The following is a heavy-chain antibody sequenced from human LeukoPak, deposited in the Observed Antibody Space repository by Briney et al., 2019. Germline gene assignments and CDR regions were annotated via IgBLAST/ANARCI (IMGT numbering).Heavy chain of an antibody. J-gene: IGHJ5*02. CDR2: INAGNGNT. Sequence: GASVKVSCKASGYTFTSYAMHWVRQAPGQRLEWMGWINAGNGNTKYSQKFQGRVTITRDTSASTAYMELSSLRSEDTAVYYCASNYYGSGSYYTEFDPWGQGTLVTVSS. V-gene: IGHV1-3*01. D-gene: IGHD3-10*01. CDR1: GYTFTSYA. CDR3: ASNYYGSGSYYTEFDP.